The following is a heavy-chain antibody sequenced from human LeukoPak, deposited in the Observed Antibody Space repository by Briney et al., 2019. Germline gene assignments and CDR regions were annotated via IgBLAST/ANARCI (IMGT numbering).Heavy chain of an antibody. CDR3: AKGHGSGSYYNPSDY. Sequence: GGSLRLSCAASGFTFDDYAMHWVRHAPGKGLEWVSGISWNSGSIGYADSVKGRFTISRDNAKNSLYLQMNSLRAEDTALYYCAKGHGSGSYYNPSDYWGQGTLVTVSS. CDR2: ISWNSGSI. J-gene: IGHJ4*02. V-gene: IGHV3-9*01. CDR1: GFTFDDYA. D-gene: IGHD3-10*01.